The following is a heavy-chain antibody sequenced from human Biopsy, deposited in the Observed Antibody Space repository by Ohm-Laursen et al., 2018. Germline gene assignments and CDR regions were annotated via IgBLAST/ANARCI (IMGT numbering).Heavy chain of an antibody. D-gene: IGHD4-17*01. J-gene: IGHJ4*02. Sequence: SLRLSCADSGFTFSSYAMTWFRQAPGKGLEWVSTISGNSDIIYDTDSVKGRFTISRDNSKNTLYLQMNSLRADDTAVYYCALAAAQTVTHFDYWGQGTLVTVSS. V-gene: IGHV3-23*01. CDR1: GFTFSSYA. CDR3: ALAAAQTVTHFDY. CDR2: ISGNSDII.